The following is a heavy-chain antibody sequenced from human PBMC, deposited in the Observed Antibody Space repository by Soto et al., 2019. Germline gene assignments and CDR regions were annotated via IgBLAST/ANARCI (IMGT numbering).Heavy chain of an antibody. CDR2: IIPIFGTA. D-gene: IGHD6-13*01. Sequence: QVPLVQSGAEVKKPGSSVKVSCKASGGTFSSYAISWVRQAPGQGLEWMGGIIPIFGTANYAQKFQGRVTITADESTSTAYMELSSLRSEDTAVYYCASSSSTKTLGGPYYFDYWGQGTLVTVSS. V-gene: IGHV1-69*01. J-gene: IGHJ4*02. CDR1: GGTFSSYA. CDR3: ASSSSTKTLGGPYYFDY.